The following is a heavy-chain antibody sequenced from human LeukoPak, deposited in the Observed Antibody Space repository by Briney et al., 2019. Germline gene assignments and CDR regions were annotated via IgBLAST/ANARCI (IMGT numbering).Heavy chain of an antibody. J-gene: IGHJ4*02. V-gene: IGHV4-59*01. Sequence: SETLSLTCTVATGSINSYYWSWLRQPPGRGREWGGYIYYSGSTNYNPSLKSRVTISVDTSKNQFSLQLSSVTAADTAVYYCARDGRGYYFDYWGQGTLVTVSS. D-gene: IGHD3-16*01. CDR2: IYYSGST. CDR1: TGSINSYY. CDR3: ARDGRGYYFDY.